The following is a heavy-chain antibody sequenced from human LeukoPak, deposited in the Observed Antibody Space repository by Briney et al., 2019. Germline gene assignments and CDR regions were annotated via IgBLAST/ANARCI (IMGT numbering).Heavy chain of an antibody. CDR2: IIPILGIA. CDR3: ARDCHSVEWFFHY. Sequence: SVKLSCKASGGTFGSYAISWVRQAPGQGLEWMGRIIPILGIANYAQKFQGRVTITADKSRSTAYMELSSLRSEDTAVYYCARDCHSVEWFFHYWGQGTLVTVSS. V-gene: IGHV1-69*04. CDR1: GGTFGSYA. D-gene: IGHD3-3*01. J-gene: IGHJ4*02.